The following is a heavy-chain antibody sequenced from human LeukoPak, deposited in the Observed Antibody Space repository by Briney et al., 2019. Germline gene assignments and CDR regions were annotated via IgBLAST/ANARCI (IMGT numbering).Heavy chain of an antibody. Sequence: GASVKVSCKASGYSFTGYYMHWVRQAPGQGLEWMGWINPNSGGTNYAQKFQGRVTMTRDTSITTAYMELSRLRSDDTAVYYCARERYSSSYYYWGQGTLVTVSS. CDR1: GYSFTGYY. CDR2: INPNSGGT. V-gene: IGHV1-2*02. D-gene: IGHD6-13*01. CDR3: ARERYSSSYYY. J-gene: IGHJ4*02.